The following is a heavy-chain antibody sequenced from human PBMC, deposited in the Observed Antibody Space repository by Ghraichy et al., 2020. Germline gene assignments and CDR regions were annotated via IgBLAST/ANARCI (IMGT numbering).Heavy chain of an antibody. D-gene: IGHD3-22*01. Sequence: SETLSLTCTVSGGSISSYYWSWIRQPPGKGLEWIGYIYYSGSTNYNPSLKSRVTISVDTSKNQFSLKLSSVTAADTAVYYCARQVKSVYYYEPRIPRPDNYFDPWGQGTLVTVSS. CDR1: GGSISSYY. V-gene: IGHV4-59*08. J-gene: IGHJ5*02. CDR3: ARQVKSVYYYEPRIPRPDNYFDP. CDR2: IYYSGST.